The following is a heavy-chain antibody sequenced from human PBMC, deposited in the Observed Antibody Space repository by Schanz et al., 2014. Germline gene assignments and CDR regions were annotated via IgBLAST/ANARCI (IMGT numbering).Heavy chain of an antibody. D-gene: IGHD1-26*01. Sequence: EVQLVESGGGLVKPGGSLRLSCAASGFRFSSYSMNWVRQAPGKGLVWVSTISTSSGYIYYADSVNGRFTISRDNGQNSLYLQMNSLKAEDTAVYYCVKDLQRELLRDDHYYGMDVWGQGTTVTVSS. CDR2: ISTSSGYI. V-gene: IGHV3-21*01. CDR3: VKDLQRELLRDDHYYGMDV. J-gene: IGHJ6*02. CDR1: GFRFSSYS.